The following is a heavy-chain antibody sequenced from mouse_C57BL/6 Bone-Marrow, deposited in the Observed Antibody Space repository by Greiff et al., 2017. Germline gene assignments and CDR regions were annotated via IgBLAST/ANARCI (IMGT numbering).Heavy chain of an antibody. CDR3: TTCYGNYAGFAY. J-gene: IGHJ3*01. D-gene: IGHD2-1*01. CDR1: GFNIKDYY. CDR2: IDPEDGDT. Sequence: VQLQQSGAELVRPGASVKLSCTASGFNIKDYYMHWVKQRPEQGLEWIGRIDPEDGDTEYAPKFQGKATMTADTSSNTAYLQLSILTSEDTAVYYCTTCYGNYAGFAYWGQGTLVTVSA. V-gene: IGHV14-1*01.